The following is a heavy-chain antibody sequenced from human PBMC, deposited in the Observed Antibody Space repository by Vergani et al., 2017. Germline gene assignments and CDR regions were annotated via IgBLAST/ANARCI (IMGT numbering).Heavy chain of an antibody. CDR3: AKDGGYCSSTSCYYYYYYYMDV. CDR1: GFTFSSYG. CDR2: IRYDGSNK. Sequence: QVQLVESGGGVVQPGGSLRLSCAASGFTFSSYGMHWVRQAPGKGLEWVAFIRYDGSNKYYADSVKGRFTISRDNSKNTLYLQMNSLIAEDTAVYYCAKDGGYCSSTSCYYYYYYYMDVWGKGTTVTVSS. J-gene: IGHJ6*03. V-gene: IGHV3-30*02. D-gene: IGHD2-2*01.